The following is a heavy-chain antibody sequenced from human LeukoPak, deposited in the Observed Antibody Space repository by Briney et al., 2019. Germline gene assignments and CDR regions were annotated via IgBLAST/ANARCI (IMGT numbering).Heavy chain of an antibody. J-gene: IGHJ3*02. Sequence: SETLSLTCTVSGGSISSYYWTWIRQPAGKGLEWIGRIYTSGSTNYNPSLKSRVTLSVDTFKNQFSLKLTSVTAADTAVYYCARKGISAVAGAFDIWGQGTMVTVSS. CDR2: IYTSGST. D-gene: IGHD6-19*01. V-gene: IGHV4-4*07. CDR3: ARKGISAVAGAFDI. CDR1: GGSISSYY.